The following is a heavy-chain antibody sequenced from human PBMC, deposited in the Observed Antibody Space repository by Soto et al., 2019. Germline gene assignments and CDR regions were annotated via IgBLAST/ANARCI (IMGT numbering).Heavy chain of an antibody. CDR2: INAGNGDT. V-gene: IGHV1-3*01. J-gene: IGHJ4*02. CDR3: ARAISGYVT. Sequence: QVQLVQSGPEMKKPGASVKLSCKASGITYNTYAIHWVRQAPGQGLEWMGWINAGNGDTRISQNFQGRVTLTTDTTASTVYIDMDSLKSEDTGVYYCARAISGYVTWGQGTLVTVSS. D-gene: IGHD5-12*01. CDR1: GITYNTYA.